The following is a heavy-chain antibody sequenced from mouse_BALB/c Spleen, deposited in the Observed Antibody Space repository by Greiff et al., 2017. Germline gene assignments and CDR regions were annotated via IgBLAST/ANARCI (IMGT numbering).Heavy chain of an antibody. Sequence: QVQLQQSGPELVKPGASVRISCKASGYTFTSYYIHWVKQRPGQGLEWIGWIYPGNVNTKYNEKFKGKATLTADKSSSTAYMQLSSLTSEDSAVYFCAGYRYDVRDWYFDVWGAGTTVTVSS. J-gene: IGHJ1*01. CDR3: AGYRYDVRDWYFDV. V-gene: IGHV1S56*01. CDR2: IYPGNVNT. CDR1: GYTFTSYY. D-gene: IGHD2-14*01.